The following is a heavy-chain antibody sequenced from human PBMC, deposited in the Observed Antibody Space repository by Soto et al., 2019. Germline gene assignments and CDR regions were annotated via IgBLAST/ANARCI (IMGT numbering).Heavy chain of an antibody. CDR1: GYTFTSYA. V-gene: IGHV1-3*05. D-gene: IGHD2-21*01. CDR2: INAGNGNT. J-gene: IGHJ4*02. Sequence: QVQVVQSGAEEKKPGASVKVSCKASGYTFTSYAMHWVRQAPGQRLEWMGWINAGNGNTKHSQKFQGRVTITRDTSASTAYMELSSLRPEDTAVYHCARGGEPIDYWGQGTLVTVSS. CDR3: ARGGEPIDY.